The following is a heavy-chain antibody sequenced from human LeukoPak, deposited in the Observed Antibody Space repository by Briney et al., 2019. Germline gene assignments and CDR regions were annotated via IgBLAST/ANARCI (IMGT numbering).Heavy chain of an antibody. D-gene: IGHD6-13*01. Sequence: SQTLSLTCTVSGGSISSGDYYWSWIRQPPGKGLEWIGYIYYSGSTYYNPSLKSRVTISVDTSKNQFSLKLSSVTAADTAVYYCARDSINRGIAAAGDWFDPWGQGTLVTVSS. CDR3: ARDSINRGIAAAGDWFDP. CDR1: GGSISSGDYY. V-gene: IGHV4-30-4*01. J-gene: IGHJ5*02. CDR2: IYYSGST.